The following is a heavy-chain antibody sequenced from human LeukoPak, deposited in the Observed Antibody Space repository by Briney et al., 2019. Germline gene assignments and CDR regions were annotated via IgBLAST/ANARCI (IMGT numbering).Heavy chain of an antibody. D-gene: IGHD6-13*01. Sequence: GGSLRLSCAASGFTFSNYGIHWVRQAPGKGLEWVAFIRYDGSNKYYADSVKGRFTISRDNSKNTLYLQMNSLRAEDTAVYYCARIGYSSSCTDHWGQGTLVTVSS. CDR2: IRYDGSNK. V-gene: IGHV3-30*02. CDR1: GFTFSNYG. J-gene: IGHJ4*02. CDR3: ARIGYSSSCTDH.